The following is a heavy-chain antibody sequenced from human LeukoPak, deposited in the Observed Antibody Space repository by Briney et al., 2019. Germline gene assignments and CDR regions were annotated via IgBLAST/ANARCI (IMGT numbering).Heavy chain of an antibody. Sequence: PSETLSLTCTVSGGSISSYYWSWIRQPPGKGLEWIGYIYYSGSTNYNPSLKGRVTISVDTSKNQFSLKLSSVTAADTAVYYCARVNSQDWFDPWGQGTLVTVSS. CDR3: ARVNSQDWFDP. CDR2: IYYSGST. J-gene: IGHJ5*02. D-gene: IGHD2/OR15-2a*01. V-gene: IGHV4-59*01. CDR1: GGSISSYY.